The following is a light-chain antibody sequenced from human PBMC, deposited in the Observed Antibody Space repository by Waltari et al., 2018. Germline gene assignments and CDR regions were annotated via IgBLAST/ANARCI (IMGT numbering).Light chain of an antibody. CDR1: QSVLYSSNNKNN. CDR2: WAS. J-gene: IGKJ5*01. Sequence: DIVMTQSQDSLAVSLGERATINCKSSQSVLYSSNNKNNLAWYQQKPGQPPKLLIYWASTRESGVPDRFSGSGSGTDFTLTISSLQAEDVAVYYCQQYYSTPITFGQGTRLEIK. V-gene: IGKV4-1*01. CDR3: QQYYSTPIT.